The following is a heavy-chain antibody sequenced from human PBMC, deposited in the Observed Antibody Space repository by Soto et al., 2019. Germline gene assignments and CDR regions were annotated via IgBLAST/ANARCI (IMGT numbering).Heavy chain of an antibody. CDR1: GGSISSGGYY. D-gene: IGHD2-2*01. J-gene: IGHJ6*03. Sequence: PSETLSLTCTVSGGSISSGGYYWSWIRQHPGKGLEWIGYIYYSGSTYYNPSLKSRATISVDTSKNQFSLKLSSVTAADTAVYYCARDSLGYCSSTSCSRGYYHYYMDVWGKGTTVTVSS. V-gene: IGHV4-31*03. CDR3: ARDSLGYCSSTSCSRGYYHYYMDV. CDR2: IYYSGST.